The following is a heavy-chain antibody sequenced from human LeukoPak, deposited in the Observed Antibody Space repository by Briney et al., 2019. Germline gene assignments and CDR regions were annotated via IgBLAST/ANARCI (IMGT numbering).Heavy chain of an antibody. D-gene: IGHD1-26*01. J-gene: IGHJ4*02. CDR2: IYYSGST. CDR3: ARPGIVAASHLLFDY. V-gene: IGHV4-39*01. Sequence: SETLSLTCTVSGDSISSSSYYWGWIRQPPGKGLEWIGSIYYSGSTYYNPSLKSRVTISVDTSKNQFSLKLSSVTAADTAVYYCARPGIVAASHLLFDYWGQGTLVTVSS. CDR1: GDSISSSSYY.